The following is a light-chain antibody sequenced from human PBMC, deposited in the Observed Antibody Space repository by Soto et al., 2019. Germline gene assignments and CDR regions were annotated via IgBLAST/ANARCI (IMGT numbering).Light chain of an antibody. Sequence: DIQMTQSPSTLSASVGDRVTITCRASQSISIWLAGYQQKPGKAPNILIYDASTLVSGVPSRFSGSGSGTEFTLTISSLQPDDFATYYCQQYNNYFSWTFGQGTKVEIK. CDR1: QSISIW. CDR3: QQYNNYFSWT. V-gene: IGKV1-5*01. J-gene: IGKJ1*01. CDR2: DAS.